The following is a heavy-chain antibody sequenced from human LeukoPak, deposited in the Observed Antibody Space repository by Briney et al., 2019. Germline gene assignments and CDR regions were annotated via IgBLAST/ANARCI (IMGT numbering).Heavy chain of an antibody. J-gene: IGHJ4*02. Sequence: ASVKVSCKASGYTFTSYAMHWVRQAPGQRLEWMGWINAGSGNTKYSQKFQGRVTITRDTSASTAYMELSSLRSEDTAVYYCARELMGSSWYQDWGQGTLVTVSS. CDR3: ARELMGSSWYQD. V-gene: IGHV1-3*01. CDR1: GYTFTSYA. CDR2: INAGSGNT. D-gene: IGHD6-13*01.